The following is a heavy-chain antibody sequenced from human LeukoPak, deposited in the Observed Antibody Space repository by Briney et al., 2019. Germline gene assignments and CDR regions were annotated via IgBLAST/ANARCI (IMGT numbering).Heavy chain of an antibody. D-gene: IGHD1-1*01. CDR3: ARYIRSPLYYFDY. CDR1: GFTFSSYA. CDR2: ISASGDST. V-gene: IGHV3-23*01. J-gene: IGHJ4*02. Sequence: GGSLRLSCAASGFTFSSYAMSWARQAPGKGLEWVSTISASGDSTYYADSVKGRFTISRDISRNTLYVQMNSVRAEDTAVYYCARYIRSPLYYFDYWGRGTLVTVSS.